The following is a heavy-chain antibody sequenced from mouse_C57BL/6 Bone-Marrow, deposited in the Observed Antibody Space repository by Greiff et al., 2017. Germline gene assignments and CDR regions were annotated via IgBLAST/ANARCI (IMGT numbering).Heavy chain of an antibody. CDR2: IYPGNSDT. V-gene: IGHV1-5*01. J-gene: IGHJ4*01. D-gene: IGHD2-10*01. CDR3: TRRGDGAYYDYDAMDY. Sequence: VQLQQSGTVLARPGASVKMSCKTSGYTFTSYWMHWVKQRPGQGLEWIGAIYPGNSDTSYNQKFKGKAKLTAVTSASTAYMELSSLTNEDSAVYYCTRRGDGAYYDYDAMDYWGQGTSVTVSS. CDR1: GYTFTSYW.